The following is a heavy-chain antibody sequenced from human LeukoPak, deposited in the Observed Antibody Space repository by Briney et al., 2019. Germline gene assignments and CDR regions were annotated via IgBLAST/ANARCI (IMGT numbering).Heavy chain of an antibody. D-gene: IGHD6-13*01. CDR3: ARGPRDSSSWYLNY. CDR2: INHTGNT. CDR1: GASFSGYY. Sequence: SETLSLTCAVYGASFSGYYWSWIRQPPGKGLEWIGEINHTGNTIYNPSLKSRVTISVDTSKNQFSLKLSSVTAADTAVYYCARGPRDSSSWYLNYWGQGTLVAVSS. J-gene: IGHJ4*02. V-gene: IGHV4-34*01.